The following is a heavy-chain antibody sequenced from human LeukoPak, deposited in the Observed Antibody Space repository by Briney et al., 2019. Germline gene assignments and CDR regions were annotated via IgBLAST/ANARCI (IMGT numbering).Heavy chain of an antibody. CDR2: IIASGGSP. D-gene: IGHD3-9*01. CDR3: AKVSQFYDILTGYSWFFDL. J-gene: IGHJ2*01. V-gene: IGHV3-23*01. Sequence: GGSLRLSCAASGFTFRSYGMSWVGQAPEKGLEWFSGIIASGGSPYYADSVKGRFTISRDNSKNTLYLQMNRLRAEDTAVYYCAKVSQFYDILTGYSWFFDLWGRGTLGTVSS. CDR1: GFTFRSYG.